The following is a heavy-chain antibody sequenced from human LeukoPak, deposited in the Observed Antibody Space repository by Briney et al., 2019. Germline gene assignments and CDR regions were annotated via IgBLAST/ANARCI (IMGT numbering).Heavy chain of an antibody. CDR3: ARGPPSSGYYYQTSLYYYYYHGMDV. D-gene: IGHD3-22*01. CDR2: INHSGST. Sequence: SETLSLTCAVYGGSFSGYYWSWIRQPPGKGLEWIGEINHSGSTNYNPSLKSRVTISVDTSKNQFSLKLSSVTAADTAVYYCARGPPSSGYYYQTSLYYYYYHGMDVWGQGTTVTVSS. J-gene: IGHJ6*02. V-gene: IGHV4-34*01. CDR1: GGSFSGYY.